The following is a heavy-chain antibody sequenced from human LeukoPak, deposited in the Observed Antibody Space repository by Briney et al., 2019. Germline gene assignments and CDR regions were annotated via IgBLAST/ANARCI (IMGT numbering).Heavy chain of an antibody. V-gene: IGHV4-39*07. Sequence: SETLSLTCTVSGGSISSSSYYWGWIRQPPGKGREWIGRIYYSGSTYYNPSLKSRVTISVETSKNQFSLKLSSVTAADTAVYYCARDFSSLLDYWGQGTLVTVSS. D-gene: IGHD6-6*01. CDR3: ARDFSSLLDY. CDR1: GGSISSSSYY. CDR2: IYYSGST. J-gene: IGHJ4*02.